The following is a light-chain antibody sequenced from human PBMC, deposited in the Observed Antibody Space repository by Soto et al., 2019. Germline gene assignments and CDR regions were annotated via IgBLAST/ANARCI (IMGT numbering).Light chain of an antibody. CDR2: KAS. CDR3: QQYNFSPWT. J-gene: IGKJ1*01. Sequence: DIQMTQSPSTLSASVGDRVTITCRASQSISSWLAWYQQKPGKAPKLLIYKASSLESGVPSRFSGSGSGTEFTLTISRLQPDDFATYYCQQYNFSPWTFGQGTKVEIK. CDR1: QSISSW. V-gene: IGKV1-5*03.